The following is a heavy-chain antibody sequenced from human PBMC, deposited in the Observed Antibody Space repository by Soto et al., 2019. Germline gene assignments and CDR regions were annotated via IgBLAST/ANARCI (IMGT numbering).Heavy chain of an antibody. CDR2: INPNSGGT. D-gene: IGHD3-3*01. CDR3: ARSGDFWSGSPRFDY. V-gene: IGHV1-2*04. J-gene: IGHJ4*02. CDR1: GYTFTGYY. Sequence: ASVKVSCKASGYTFTGYYMHWVRQAPGQGLEWMGWINPNSGGTNYAQKFQGWVTMTRDTSISTAYMELSRLGSDDTAVYYCARSGDFWSGSPRFDYWGQGTLVTVSS.